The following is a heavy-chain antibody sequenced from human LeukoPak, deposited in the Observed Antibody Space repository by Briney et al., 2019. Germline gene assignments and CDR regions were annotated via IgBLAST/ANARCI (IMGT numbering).Heavy chain of an antibody. Sequence: QTLSLTCAISGDSVSSNSAAWDWIRQSPSRGLEWLGRTYYRSKWYNDYAVSVKSRITINPDTSKNQFSLQLNSVTPEDTAVYYCARDKTWKQLVGIAFDIWGQGTMVTVSS. CDR3: ARDKTWKQLVGIAFDI. V-gene: IGHV6-1*01. D-gene: IGHD6-13*01. J-gene: IGHJ3*02. CDR2: TYYRSKWYN. CDR1: GDSVSSNSAA.